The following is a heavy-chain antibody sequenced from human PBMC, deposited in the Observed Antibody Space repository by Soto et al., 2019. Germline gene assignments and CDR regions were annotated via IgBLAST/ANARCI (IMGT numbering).Heavy chain of an antibody. J-gene: IGHJ3*02. Sequence: QVQLQESGPGLVKPSQTLSLRCTVSGGSISSSGYYWSGIRQHPGKGLEWLAYISYDGRTYYKSSLKSRLAISLDTSQNQFSLRVTSVTAADAAMYFCVGGEGGPNAFDIWGQGTMVTVSS. V-gene: IGHV4-31*03. CDR3: VGGEGGPNAFDI. D-gene: IGHD2-21*01. CDR2: ISYDGRT. CDR1: GGSISSSGYY.